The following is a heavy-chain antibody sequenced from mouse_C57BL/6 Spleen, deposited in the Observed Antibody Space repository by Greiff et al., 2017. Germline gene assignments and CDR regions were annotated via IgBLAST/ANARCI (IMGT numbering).Heavy chain of an antibody. Sequence: QVQLQQSGPELVKPGASVKISCKASGYAFSSSWMNWVKQRPGKGLEWIGRIYPGDGDTNYNGKFKGKATLTADKSSSTAYMQLSSLTSEDSAVYFCAIYYYSSYYAMDYWGQGTSLTVSS. D-gene: IGHD1-1*01. CDR2: IYPGDGDT. V-gene: IGHV1-82*01. CDR3: AIYYYSSYYAMDY. CDR1: GYAFSSSW. J-gene: IGHJ4*01.